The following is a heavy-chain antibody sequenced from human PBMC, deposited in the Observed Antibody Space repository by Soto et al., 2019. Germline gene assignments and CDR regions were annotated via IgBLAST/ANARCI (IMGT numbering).Heavy chain of an antibody. D-gene: IGHD3-22*01. CDR2: ISGSGGST. Sequence: GSLILSCAASGSTFSSYAMSWVRQAPGKGLEWVSAISGSGGSTYYADSVKVRFTISRDNSKNTLYLQMKSLRAEDTAVYYCAKVYDSSGYPLYWYFDLWGRGTLVTVSS. CDR3: AKVYDSSGYPLYWYFDL. CDR1: GSTFSSYA. J-gene: IGHJ2*01. V-gene: IGHV3-23*01.